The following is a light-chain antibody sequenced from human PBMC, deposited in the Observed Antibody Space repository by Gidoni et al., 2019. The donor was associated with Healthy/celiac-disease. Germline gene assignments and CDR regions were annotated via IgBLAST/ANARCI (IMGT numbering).Light chain of an antibody. CDR3: QQYNSYSYT. J-gene: IGKJ2*01. Sequence: DIQMTPSPSTLSASVGDRVTITCRASQSISSWLAWYQQKPGKAPKLLIYKASSLESGVPSRFSGSGSGTEFTLTISSLQPDDFATYYCQQYNSYSYTFXXXTKLEIK. CDR1: QSISSW. CDR2: KAS. V-gene: IGKV1-5*03.